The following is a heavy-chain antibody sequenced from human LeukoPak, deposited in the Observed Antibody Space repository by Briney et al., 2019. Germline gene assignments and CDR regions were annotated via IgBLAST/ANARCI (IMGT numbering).Heavy chain of an antibody. D-gene: IGHD3-3*01. CDR2: ISSSSSYI. J-gene: IGHJ3*02. CDR1: GFTFSSYS. CDR3: ARDRLNYDFWSGYLYGWGGAFDI. V-gene: IGHV3-21*01. Sequence: GGSLRLSCAASGFTFSSYSMNWVRQAPGKGLEWVSSISSSSSYIYYADSVKGRFTISRDNAKNSLYLQMNSLRAEDTAVCYCARDRLNYDFWSGYLYGWGGAFDIWGQGTMVTVSS.